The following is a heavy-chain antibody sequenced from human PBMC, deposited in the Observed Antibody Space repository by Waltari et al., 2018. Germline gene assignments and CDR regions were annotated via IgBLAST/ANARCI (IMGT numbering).Heavy chain of an antibody. J-gene: IGHJ5*02. D-gene: IGHD3-10*01. Sequence: QVQLQQWGAGLLKPSETLSLTCAVYGGSFSGYYWSWIRQPPGKGLEWIGESHHSGSTNFNPSLKSRVTISVDTSKNHFALKLSSVTAADTAVYYCASRPMVQGVIGADPWGQGTLVTVSS. V-gene: IGHV4-34*01. CDR2: SHHSGST. CDR3: ASRPMVQGVIGADP. CDR1: GGSFSGYY.